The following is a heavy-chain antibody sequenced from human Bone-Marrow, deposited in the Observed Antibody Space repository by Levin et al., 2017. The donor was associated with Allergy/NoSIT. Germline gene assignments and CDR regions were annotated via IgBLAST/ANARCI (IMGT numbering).Heavy chain of an antibody. CDR2: IGTAGDT. V-gene: IGHV3-13*01. J-gene: IGHJ6*02. CDR1: GFTFSSYD. Sequence: GGSLRLSCAASGFTFSSYDMHWVRQATGKGLEWVSAIGTAGDTYYPGSVKGRFTISRENAKNSLYLQMNSLRAGDTAVYYCARGGGITMVRGVISGNYYYGMDGWGQGTTVTVSS. D-gene: IGHD3-10*01. CDR3: ARGGGITMVRGVISGNYYYGMDG.